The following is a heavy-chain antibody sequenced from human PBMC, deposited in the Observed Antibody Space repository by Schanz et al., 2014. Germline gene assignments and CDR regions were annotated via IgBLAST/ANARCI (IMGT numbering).Heavy chain of an antibody. D-gene: IGHD3-10*01. J-gene: IGHJ4*02. CDR3: ARIGGSVFDY. CDR1: GFTFSSNS. CDR2: ISGSGGST. Sequence: EVQLVESGGGLVQPGGSLRLSCAASGFTFSSNSMNWVRQAPGKGLEWVSAISGSGGSTYYADSVKGRFTISRDNSKNSLYLQMNSLRAEDTAVYYCARIGGSVFDYWAQGTLVTASS. V-gene: IGHV3-23*04.